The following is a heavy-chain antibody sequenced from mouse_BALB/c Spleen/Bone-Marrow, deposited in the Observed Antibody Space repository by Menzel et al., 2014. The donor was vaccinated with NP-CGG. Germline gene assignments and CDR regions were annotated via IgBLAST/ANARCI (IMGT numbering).Heavy chain of an antibody. J-gene: IGHJ4*01. Sequence: QVQLQQSGAELARPGASLKMSCRTSGYTFTSYTVHWIKQRPGQGLEWIGYINPSSNYTNYNQKFQDKATLTADKSSNTAYMQLSSLTSEDSAVYYCARSMIIYFAMDYWGQGTSVTVSS. CDR2: INPSSNYT. CDR3: ARSMIIYFAMDY. D-gene: IGHD2-3*01. CDR1: GYTFTSYT. V-gene: IGHV1-4*01.